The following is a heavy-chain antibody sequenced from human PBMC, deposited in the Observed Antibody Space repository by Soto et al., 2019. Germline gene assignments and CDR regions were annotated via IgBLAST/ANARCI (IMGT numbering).Heavy chain of an antibody. V-gene: IGHV4-39*01. J-gene: IGHJ4*02. CDR3: ARHFSVDYFDY. Sequence: SETLSLTCTVSGGSITGGSISSTTYYWGWMRQPPGKGLEWIASFFIGGNTYYNPSLKSRVTTSVDRSKNQFSLKLSSVTAADTAVYYGARHFSVDYFDYWGQGALVTVSS. CDR1: GGSITGGSISSTTYY. CDR2: FFIGGNT.